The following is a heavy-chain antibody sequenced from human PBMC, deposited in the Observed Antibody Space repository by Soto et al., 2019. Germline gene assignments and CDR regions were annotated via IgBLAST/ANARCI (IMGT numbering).Heavy chain of an antibody. CDR3: ARDSRHGYYLEY. Sequence: QVQLQESGSGLVKPSQTLSLTCAVSGDSISSGGYSWNWIRQPPGKGLEWIGNIYHSGGADYNPSLKSRVTITVDSSNNQFSLNLRSVTAADTAVYYCARDSRHGYYLEYLGQGTLVTVSS. CDR1: GDSISSGGYS. D-gene: IGHD3-22*01. V-gene: IGHV4-30-2*01. J-gene: IGHJ4*02. CDR2: IYHSGGA.